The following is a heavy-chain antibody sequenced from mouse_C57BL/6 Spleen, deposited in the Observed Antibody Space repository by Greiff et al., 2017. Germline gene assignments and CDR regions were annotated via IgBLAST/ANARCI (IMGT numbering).Heavy chain of an antibody. CDR1: GFSLTSYG. V-gene: IGHV2-4*01. CDR3: AKPEDDDPYYAMDY. D-gene: IGHD2-12*01. Sequence: VQLQQSGPGLVQPSQSLSITCTVSGFSLTSYGVHWVRQPPGKGLEWLGVIWRGGSTDYNAAFISRLSISKDNSKSQVFFKMNSLQADDTAIYYCAKPEDDDPYYAMDYWGQGTSVTVSS. J-gene: IGHJ4*01. CDR2: IWRGGST.